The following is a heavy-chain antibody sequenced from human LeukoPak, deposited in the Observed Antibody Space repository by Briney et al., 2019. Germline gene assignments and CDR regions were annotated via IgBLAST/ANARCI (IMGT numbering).Heavy chain of an antibody. J-gene: IGHJ5*02. CDR3: AKDIYCSSTSCPPNWFDP. D-gene: IGHD2-2*01. CDR1: GFTFSSYA. V-gene: IGHV3-23*01. CDR2: ISGSGGSA. Sequence: GGSLRLSCAASGFTFSSYAMSWVRQAPGKGLEWVSAISGSGGSAYYADSVKGRFTISRDNSKNTLYLQMNSLRAEDTAVYYCAKDIYCSSTSCPPNWFDPWGQGTLVTVS.